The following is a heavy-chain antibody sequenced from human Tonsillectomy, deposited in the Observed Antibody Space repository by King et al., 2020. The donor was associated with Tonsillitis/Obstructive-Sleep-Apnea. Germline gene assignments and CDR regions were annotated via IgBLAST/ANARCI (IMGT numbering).Heavy chain of an antibody. CDR1: GYTFTVYY. D-gene: IGHD6-19*01. V-gene: IGHV1-2*02. CDR3: ARAGIAVAGRLGDY. Sequence: VQLVESGAEVKKPGASVKLSCKASGYTFTVYYIHWVRQAPGQGLEWMGWISPISSDTHYAQTFQGRVTMTRDTSISTAYMELNSLRSDDTAVYYCARAGIAVAGRLGDYWGQGTLVTVSS. CDR2: ISPISSDT. J-gene: IGHJ4*02.